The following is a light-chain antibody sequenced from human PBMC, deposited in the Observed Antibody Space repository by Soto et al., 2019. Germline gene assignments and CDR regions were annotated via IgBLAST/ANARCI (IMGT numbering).Light chain of an antibody. Sequence: DIQMTQSPSTLSASVGARVTITCRASQSISSWLAWYQQKPGKAPKLLIYDASSLESGVPSRFSGSESGTEFTLTISSLQPEDCATYYCLQDYNYPPTFGPGTKVDIK. CDR2: DAS. V-gene: IGKV1-5*01. CDR3: LQDYNYPPT. CDR1: QSISSW. J-gene: IGKJ1*01.